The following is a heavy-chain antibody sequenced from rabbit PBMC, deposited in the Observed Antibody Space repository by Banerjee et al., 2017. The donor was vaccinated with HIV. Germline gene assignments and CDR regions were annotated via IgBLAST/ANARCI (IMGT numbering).Heavy chain of an antibody. V-gene: IGHV1S45*01. J-gene: IGHJ3*01. D-gene: IGHD6-1*01. Sequence: EESGGDLVKPEGSLTLTCTASGFSFSSTHWICWVRQAPGKGLEWIACIYAGSSGSTYYASWAKGRFTISSHNAQNTLYLQLNSLTAADTATYFCVRDVAGYAGYGYASRLDLWGPGTLVTVS. CDR2: IYAGSSGST. CDR1: GFSFSSTHW. CDR3: VRDVAGYAGYGYASRLDL.